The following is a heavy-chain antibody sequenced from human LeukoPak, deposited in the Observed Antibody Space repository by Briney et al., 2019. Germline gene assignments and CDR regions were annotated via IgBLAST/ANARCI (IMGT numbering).Heavy chain of an antibody. V-gene: IGHV3-73*01. CDR1: GFTFTGHS. J-gene: IGHJ4*02. CDR2: IRSTANGYAT. CDR3: TGNYYGSGSYADFDY. Sequence: PGRSLRLSCVASGFTFTGHSMHWVRQASGKGLEWVGRIRSTANGYATAYAASVKGRFTISGDDSKNTAYLQMDSLKTEDTAVYYCTGNYYGSGSYADFDYWGQGTLVTVSS. D-gene: IGHD3-10*01.